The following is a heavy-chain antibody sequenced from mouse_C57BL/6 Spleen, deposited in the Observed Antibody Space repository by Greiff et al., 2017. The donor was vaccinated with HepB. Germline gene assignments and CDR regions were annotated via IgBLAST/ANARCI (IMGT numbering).Heavy chain of an antibody. Sequence: QVQLKESGPGLVQPSQRLSITCTVSGFSLTSYGVHWVRQSPGKGLEWLGVIWSGGSTDYNAAFISRLSISKDNSKSQVFFKMNSLQADDTAIYYCARNTYYSNYVNYAMDYWGQGTSVTVSS. J-gene: IGHJ4*01. D-gene: IGHD2-5*01. V-gene: IGHV2-2*01. CDR3: ARNTYYSNYVNYAMDY. CDR2: IWSGGST. CDR1: GFSLTSYG.